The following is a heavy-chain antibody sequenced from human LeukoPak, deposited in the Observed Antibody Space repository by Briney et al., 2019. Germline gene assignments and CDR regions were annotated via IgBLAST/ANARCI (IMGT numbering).Heavy chain of an antibody. D-gene: IGHD6-13*01. CDR2: INHNGST. CDR3: ARAYHSSWYLNWFDP. CDR1: GGSFSGYY. V-gene: IGHV4-34*01. J-gene: IGHJ5*02. Sequence: PSETLSLTCAVYGGSFSGYYWSWIRQPPGKGLEWIGEINHNGSTNYNPSLRSRVTISVDTSKNQFSLKLSSVTAADTAVYYCARAYHSSWYLNWFDPWGQGTLVTVSS.